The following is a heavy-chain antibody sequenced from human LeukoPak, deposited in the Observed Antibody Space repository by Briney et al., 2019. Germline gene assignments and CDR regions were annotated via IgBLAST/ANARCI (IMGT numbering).Heavy chain of an antibody. V-gene: IGHV3-66*01. J-gene: IGHJ4*02. CDR2: ICSGGST. CDR1: GFTVSSNY. D-gene: IGHD1-1*01. CDR3: ARDSPRTGGGGSHFDY. Sequence: QPGGSLRLSCAASGFTVSSNYMSWVRQAPGKGLKWVSVICSGGSTNYADSVKGRFTISRDNSKNTLYLQMNSLRAEDTAVYYCARDSPRTGGGGSHFDYWGQGTLVTVSS.